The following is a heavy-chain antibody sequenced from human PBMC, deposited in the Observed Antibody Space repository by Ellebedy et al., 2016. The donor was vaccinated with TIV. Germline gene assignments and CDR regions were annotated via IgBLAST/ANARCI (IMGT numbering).Heavy chain of an antibody. J-gene: IGHJ5*02. Sequence: MPSETLSLTCAVYGGSFSDYYWTWIRQPPGKGLEWIGDINHSGSTNYNPSFKSRVSISVDTSKNQFSLKLSSVTAADTAVYYCARDTTDYYYGSGSYYKWFDPWGQGTLVTVSS. V-gene: IGHV4-34*01. CDR2: INHSGST. D-gene: IGHD3-10*01. CDR1: GGSFSDYY. CDR3: ARDTTDYYYGSGSYYKWFDP.